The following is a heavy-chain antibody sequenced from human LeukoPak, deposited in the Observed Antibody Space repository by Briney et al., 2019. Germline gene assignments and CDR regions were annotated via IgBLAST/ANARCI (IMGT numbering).Heavy chain of an antibody. CDR1: GFTFSSYG. J-gene: IGHJ4*02. CDR3: VKSGIAAAGQRGYFDY. D-gene: IGHD6-13*01. Sequence: GGSLRLSCAASGFTFSSYGMHWDRQAPGKGLEWVAVMSNDGSNKYYADSVKGRFTVSRDNSKNTLYLQMNSLRAEDTATYYCVKSGIAAAGQRGYFDYWGQGTLVTVSS. V-gene: IGHV3-30*18. CDR2: MSNDGSNK.